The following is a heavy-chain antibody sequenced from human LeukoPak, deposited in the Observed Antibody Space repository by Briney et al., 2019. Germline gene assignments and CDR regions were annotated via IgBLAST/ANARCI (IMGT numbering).Heavy chain of an antibody. CDR1: GFTLDSYW. Sequence: GGSLRLPCAASGFTLDSYWMHWVRLAPGKGLEWVSRINADGRNTPYADSVKGRFTISRDNAKNTLYLQMSSLRAEDTAVYYCARGSSSGWPDYFDYWGRGTLVAVSS. D-gene: IGHD6-19*01. V-gene: IGHV3-74*01. CDR3: ARGSSSGWPDYFDY. J-gene: IGHJ4*02. CDR2: INADGRNT.